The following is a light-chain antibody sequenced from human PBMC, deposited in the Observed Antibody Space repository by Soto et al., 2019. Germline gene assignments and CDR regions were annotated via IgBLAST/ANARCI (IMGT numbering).Light chain of an antibody. J-gene: IGKJ5*01. CDR1: QSISSW. CDR2: AAS. Sequence: DIQMTQSPSTLSASVGDRVTITCRASQSISSWLAWYQQKTGKAHKLLIYAASTLKSGVPSRFSGSGSGTDFTLTISCLQSEDFATYYCQQYYSYPRTFGQGTDWRL. V-gene: IGKV1-5*01. CDR3: QQYYSYPRT.